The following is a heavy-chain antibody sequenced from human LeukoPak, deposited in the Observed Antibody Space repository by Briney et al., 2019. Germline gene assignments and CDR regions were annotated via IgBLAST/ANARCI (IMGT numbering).Heavy chain of an antibody. CDR3: ARVGGYKVDY. J-gene: IGHJ4*02. CDR2: IYYSGST. D-gene: IGHD5-24*01. Sequence: SETLSLTCAVYGGSFSGYYWSWIRQPPGKGLEWIGYIYYSGSTYYNPSLKSRVAISVDTSKNQFSLKLSSVTAADTAVYYCARVGGYKVDYWGQGTLVTVSS. V-gene: IGHV4-34*09. CDR1: GGSFSGYY.